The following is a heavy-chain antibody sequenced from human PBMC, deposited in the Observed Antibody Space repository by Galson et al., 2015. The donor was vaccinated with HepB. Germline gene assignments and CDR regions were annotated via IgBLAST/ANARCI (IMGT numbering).Heavy chain of an antibody. CDR1: GFTFSNHG. CDR2: IRHDETNQ. D-gene: IGHD6-13*01. J-gene: IGHJ6*02. CDR3: AKAGQQLQYYYYGMDV. V-gene: IGHV3-30*02. Sequence: SLRLSCAASGFTFSNHGMHWVRRAPGKGLEWISFIRHDETNQYYADSVKGRFTISRDNPKNTLYLQMNSVRADDAAIYYRAKAGQQLQYYYYGMDVWGQGTTVTVS.